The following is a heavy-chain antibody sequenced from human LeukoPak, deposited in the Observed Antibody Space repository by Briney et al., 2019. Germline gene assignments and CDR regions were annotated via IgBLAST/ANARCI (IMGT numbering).Heavy chain of an antibody. J-gene: IGHJ4*02. D-gene: IGHD3-10*01. CDR1: GFTFNSYV. CDR2: ISGSGDST. Sequence: GETLRLSCAASGFTFNSYVMNWVRQAPGRGLEWVSSISGSGDSTFYAHSVKGRFTISRDNSKNTLSLQMNSLRAEDTALYYCAKGGFGRPFDYWGQGTLVTVSS. CDR3: AKGGFGRPFDY. V-gene: IGHV3-23*01.